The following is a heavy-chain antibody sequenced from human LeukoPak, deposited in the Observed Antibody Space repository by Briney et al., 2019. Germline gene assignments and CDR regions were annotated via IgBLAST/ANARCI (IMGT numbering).Heavy chain of an antibody. CDR3: ARRYDYVWGSPNWFDP. CDR2: IYHSGST. D-gene: IGHD3-16*01. Sequence: SGTLSLTCAVSGGSISSSNWWSWVRQPPGKGLEWIGEIYHSGSTNYHPSLKSRVTISVDMSKNQFSLKLSSVTAADTAVYYCARRYDYVWGSPNWFDPWGQGTLVTVSS. V-gene: IGHV4-4*02. J-gene: IGHJ5*02. CDR1: GGSISSSNW.